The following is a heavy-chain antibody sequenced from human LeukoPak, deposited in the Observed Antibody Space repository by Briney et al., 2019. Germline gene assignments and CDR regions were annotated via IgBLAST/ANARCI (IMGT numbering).Heavy chain of an antibody. CDR3: AKELHGSGNYAFDY. V-gene: IGHV3-33*06. D-gene: IGHD3-10*01. Sequence: PGGSLRLSCAASGFTFSTYGMHWVRQAPGKGLEWVAVIWYDGSNKYYGDSVKGRFTISRDNSKNTLYLQMNSLRAEDTAVYFCAKELHGSGNYAFDYWGQGTLVTVSS. CDR1: GFTFSTYG. CDR2: IWYDGSNK. J-gene: IGHJ4*02.